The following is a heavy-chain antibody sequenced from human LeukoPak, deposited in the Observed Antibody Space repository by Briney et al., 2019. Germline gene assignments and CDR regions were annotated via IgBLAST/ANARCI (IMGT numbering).Heavy chain of an antibody. CDR1: GGSFSGYY. V-gene: IGHV4-34*01. CDR2: INHSGST. CDR3: ARGRKRMDV. J-gene: IGHJ6*04. Sequence: SETLSLACAVYGGSFSGYYWSWIRQPPGKGLEWIGEINHSGSTNHNSSLKSRVTISVDTSKNQFSLKLSSVTAADTAVYYCARGRKRMDVWGKGTTVTVSS.